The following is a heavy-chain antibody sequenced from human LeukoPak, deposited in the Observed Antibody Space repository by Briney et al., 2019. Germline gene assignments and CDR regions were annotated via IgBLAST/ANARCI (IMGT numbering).Heavy chain of an antibody. CDR3: AHLPSSGTGIVDY. D-gene: IGHD3-10*01. CDR1: GFTFSSYE. J-gene: IGHJ4*02. V-gene: IGHV3-21*01. Sequence: GGSLRLSCAASGFTFSSYEMNWVRQAPGKGLEWVSSISRTSTYIYYADSVKGRFTISRDNAKNSLYLQMNSLRAEDTSVYYCAHLPSSGTGIVDYWGQGTLVTVSS. CDR2: ISRTSTYI.